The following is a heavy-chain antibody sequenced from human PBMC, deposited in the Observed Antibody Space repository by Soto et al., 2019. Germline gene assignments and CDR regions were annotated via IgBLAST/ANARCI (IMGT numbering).Heavy chain of an antibody. Sequence: PGGSLRLSCAASGFTLSSYAMSWVRQAPGKGLEWVSAISGSGGSTYYADSVKGRFTISRDNSKNTLYLQMNSLRAEDTAVYYCAKDLLWFGELPFYMDVWGKGTTVTVSS. V-gene: IGHV3-23*01. CDR3: AKDLLWFGELPFYMDV. J-gene: IGHJ6*03. D-gene: IGHD3-10*01. CDR2: ISGSGGST. CDR1: GFTLSSYA.